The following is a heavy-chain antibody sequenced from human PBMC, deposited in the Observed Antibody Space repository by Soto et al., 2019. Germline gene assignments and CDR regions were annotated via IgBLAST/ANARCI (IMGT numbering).Heavy chain of an antibody. CDR1: GFTSDDYA. V-gene: IGHV3-9*02. CDR2: ISWNSGNI. D-gene: IGHD3-3*01. J-gene: IGHJ4*02. Sequence: GGSLRLSCASSGFTSDDYAMHWVRQAPGKGPEWVSGISWNSGNIVYADSVKGRFTISRDNAKNSLYLQMNSLRPEDTALYYCAKDPQAWSGPYYFDYWGQGTLVTVSS. CDR3: AKDPQAWSGPYYFDY.